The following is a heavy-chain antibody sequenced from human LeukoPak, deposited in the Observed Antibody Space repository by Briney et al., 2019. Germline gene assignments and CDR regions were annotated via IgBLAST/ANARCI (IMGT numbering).Heavy chain of an antibody. V-gene: IGHV3-74*01. CDR2: INSVGSST. D-gene: IGHD2-15*01. CDR3: AREYCSGGSCLGDFDY. CDR1: GFTFSSYW. Sequence: GGSLRLSCAASGFTFSSYWMHWVRQAPGKGLVWVSRINSVGSSTSYADSVKGRFTISRDNAKNTLYLQMNSLRAEDTAVYYCAREYCSGGSCLGDFDYWGQGTLVTVSS. J-gene: IGHJ4*02.